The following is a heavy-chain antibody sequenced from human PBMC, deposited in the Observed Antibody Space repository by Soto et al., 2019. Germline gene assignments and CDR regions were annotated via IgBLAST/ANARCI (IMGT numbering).Heavy chain of an antibody. J-gene: IGHJ3*02. CDR3: AKDREDHNSVWDPFDI. CDR1: GFSFSDFA. CDR2: LGGSNTET. V-gene: IGHV3-23*01. D-gene: IGHD1-26*01. Sequence: EEQLLQSGGGLVQPGGSLRLSCAASGFSFSDFAMSWVRQAPGKGLEWGSGLGGSNTETHYAASVEGRFTVSRDNSKRTLFLEMNSLRVEDTAVYYCAKDREDHNSVWDPFDIWGQGTAVTVSS.